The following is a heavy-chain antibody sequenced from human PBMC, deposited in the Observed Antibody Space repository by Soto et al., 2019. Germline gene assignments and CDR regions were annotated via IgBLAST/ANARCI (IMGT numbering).Heavy chain of an antibody. D-gene: IGHD3-16*02. CDR2: ISGSGDRA. CDR1: GVTFRSYA. V-gene: IGHV3-23*01. Sequence: GGSLRLCWGASGVTFRSYAVNWVRQAPGKGPEWVSGISGSGDRAYHANSVKGRFTISRDNAKNSLYLQMNSLRAEDTAVYYCARDHYDYVWGSHPSYWGQGTLVPVSS. J-gene: IGHJ4*02. CDR3: ARDHYDYVWGSHPSY.